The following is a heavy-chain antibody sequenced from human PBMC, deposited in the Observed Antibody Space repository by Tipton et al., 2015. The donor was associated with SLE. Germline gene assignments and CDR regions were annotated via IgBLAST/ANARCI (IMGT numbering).Heavy chain of an antibody. J-gene: IGHJ3*02. CDR1: GGTFSSYA. D-gene: IGHD1-20*01. CDR3: AREITGTDDAFDI. CDR2: IIPIFGTA. Sequence: QSGPEVKKPGSSVKVSCKASGGTFSSYAISWVRQAPGQGLEWMGGIIPIFGTANYAQKFQGRVTITTDESTSTAYMELSSPRSEDTAVYYCAREITGTDDAFDIWGQGTMVTVSS. V-gene: IGHV1-69*05.